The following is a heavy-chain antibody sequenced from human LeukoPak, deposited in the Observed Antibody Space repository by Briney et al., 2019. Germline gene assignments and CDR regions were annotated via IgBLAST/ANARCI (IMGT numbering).Heavy chain of an antibody. CDR3: ARSPPVYLPGAFDI. V-gene: IGHV1-18*01. Sequence: GASVKVSCKASGYTFTSYGISWVRQAPGQGLEWMGWISAYNGNTNYAQKLQGRVTMTTDTSTSTAYMELRSLRSDDTAVYYCARSPPVYLPGAFDIWGQGTMVTVSS. J-gene: IGHJ3*02. D-gene: IGHD1-14*01. CDR1: GYTFTSYG. CDR2: ISAYNGNT.